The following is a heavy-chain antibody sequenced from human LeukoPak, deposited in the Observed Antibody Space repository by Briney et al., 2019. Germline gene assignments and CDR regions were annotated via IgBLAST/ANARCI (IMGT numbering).Heavy chain of an antibody. V-gene: IGHV3-30*18. CDR1: GFTFSSYD. CDR3: AKGLGSWYGGGHYYGMDV. D-gene: IGHD6-13*01. Sequence: GGSLRLSCAASGFTFSSYDMHWVRQAPGKGLEWVAVISYDGSNKYYADSVKGRFTISRDNSKNTLYLQMNSLRAEDTAVYYCAKGLGSWYGGGHYYGMDVWGQGTTVTVSS. CDR2: ISYDGSNK. J-gene: IGHJ6*02.